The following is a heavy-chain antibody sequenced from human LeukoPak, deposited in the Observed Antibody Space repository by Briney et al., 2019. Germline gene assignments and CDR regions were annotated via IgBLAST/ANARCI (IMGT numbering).Heavy chain of an antibody. D-gene: IGHD2/OR15-2a*01. V-gene: IGHV1-8*03. Sequence: ASVKVSCXASGYIFTRYGISWVRQAPGQGLEWMGWMNPNSGNTGYAQKFQGRVTITRNTSISTAYMELSSLRSEDTAVYYCATSRPGNYFPNYWGQGTLVTVSS. CDR2: MNPNSGNT. CDR1: GYIFTRYG. CDR3: ATSRPGNYFPNY. J-gene: IGHJ4*02.